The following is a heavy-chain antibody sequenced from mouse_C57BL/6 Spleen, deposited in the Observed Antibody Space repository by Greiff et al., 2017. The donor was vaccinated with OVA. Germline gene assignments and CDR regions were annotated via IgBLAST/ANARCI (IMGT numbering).Heavy chain of an antibody. J-gene: IGHJ2*01. V-gene: IGHV1-7*01. D-gene: IGHD4-1*01. Sequence: VQLQQSGAELAKPGASVKLSCKASGYTFTSYWMHWVKQRPGQGLEWIGYINPSSGYTKYNQKFKGKATLTADKSSSTAYMQLSSLTYEDSAVYYCARRVWDWGAFDYWGQGTTLTVSS. CDR1: GYTFTSYW. CDR3: ARRVWDWGAFDY. CDR2: INPSSGYT.